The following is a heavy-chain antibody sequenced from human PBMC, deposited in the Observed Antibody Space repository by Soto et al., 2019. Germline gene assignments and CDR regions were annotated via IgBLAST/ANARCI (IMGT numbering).Heavy chain of an antibody. CDR2: IHDSGIT. J-gene: IGHJ6*02. CDR3: ARGGAHSSSSPHYYGMDV. V-gene: IGHV4-4*02. D-gene: IGHD6-6*01. Sequence: PSETLSLTCAVSGGCISNSQWWSWVRQSPGKGLEWIGEIHDSGITNYNPSLKSRVTMSVDKSKNQFSLKLSSVIAADTAVYYCARGGAHSSSSPHYYGMDVWGQGTTVTVSS. CDR1: GGCISNSQW.